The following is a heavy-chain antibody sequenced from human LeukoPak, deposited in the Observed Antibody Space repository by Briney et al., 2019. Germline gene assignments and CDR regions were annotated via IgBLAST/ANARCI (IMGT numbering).Heavy chain of an antibody. V-gene: IGHV3-73*01. CDR2: IRTKANNNAT. CDR1: GFAFSGST. CDR3: TITVTDLYFFDY. D-gene: IGHD4-17*01. J-gene: IGHJ4*02. Sequence: GGSLKLSCAAPGFAFSGSTLHWVRQASGKGLEWVGRIRTKANNNATAYTASVKGRFTISRDDSKNTAYLQMSSVKSEDAAVYYCTITVTDLYFFDYWGQGTLVTVSS.